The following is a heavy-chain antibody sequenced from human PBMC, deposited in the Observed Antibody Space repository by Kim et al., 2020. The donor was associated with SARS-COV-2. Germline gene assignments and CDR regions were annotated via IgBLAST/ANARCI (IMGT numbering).Heavy chain of an antibody. Sequence: SVKGRFTISRDNAKNSLYLQMNSLRAEDTALYYCAKDIQTPYYYYYGMDVWGQGTTVTVSS. D-gene: IGHD4-4*01. J-gene: IGHJ6*02. CDR3: AKDIQTPYYYYYGMDV. V-gene: IGHV3-9*01.